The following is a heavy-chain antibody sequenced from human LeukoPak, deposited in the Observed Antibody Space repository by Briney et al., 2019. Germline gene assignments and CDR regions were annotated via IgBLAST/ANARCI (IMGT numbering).Heavy chain of an antibody. CDR2: SSGSGGST. V-gene: IGHV3-23*01. CDR1: GFTFSTYD. J-gene: IGHJ4*02. CDR3: ARVSWFHVSSGSDY. Sequence: GGSLRLSCAASGFTFSTYDMSWVRQAPGKGLERVSASSGSGGSTYYADSVKGRFTISRDNSKNTLYLQMNSLRAEDTAVYYCARVSWFHVSSGSDYWGQGTLVTVSS. D-gene: IGHD6-19*01.